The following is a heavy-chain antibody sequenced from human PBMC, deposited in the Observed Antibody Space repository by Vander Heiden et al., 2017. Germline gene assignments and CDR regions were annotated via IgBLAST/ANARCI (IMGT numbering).Heavy chain of an antibody. V-gene: IGHV3-21*01. CDR3: ASNGSRLSYDYHYGLDV. J-gene: IGHJ6*02. CDR1: RLPFLLHN. D-gene: IGHD2-8*01. CDR2: ISGSSANI. Sequence: EVPLVESGGGLVTPGVSLSHSCAAPRLPFLLHNMNWGRQAPGKGLEWVSFISGSSANIYYADSVKGRFTISRDNAKNSLYLQMNSLRAEDTAVYYCASNGSRLSYDYHYGLDVWGQGTTVTVSS.